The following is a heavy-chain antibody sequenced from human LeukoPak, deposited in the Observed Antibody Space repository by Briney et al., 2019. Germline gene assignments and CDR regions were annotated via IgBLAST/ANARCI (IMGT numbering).Heavy chain of an antibody. D-gene: IGHD3-16*01. J-gene: IGHJ2*01. Sequence: RSSETLSLTCAVSGRPISRGGYFGRWVRQPPGRGLEWIGYIYHSGITYYNPSLKSRVTISVDRSKNQFSLKLSSVTAADTAVYYCARGDRGWYFDLWGRGTLVTVSS. V-gene: IGHV4-30-2*01. CDR2: IYHSGIT. CDR3: ARGDRGWYFDL. CDR1: GRPISRGGYF.